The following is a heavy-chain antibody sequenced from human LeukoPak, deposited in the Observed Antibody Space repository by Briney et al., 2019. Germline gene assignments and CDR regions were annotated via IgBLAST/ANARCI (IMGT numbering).Heavy chain of an antibody. CDR3: ARDYYDSSGSPGLDY. D-gene: IGHD3-22*01. CDR1: GFTFSSYW. CDR2: INNEGSST. J-gene: IGHJ4*02. V-gene: IGHV3-74*01. Sequence: GGSLRLSCAASGFTFSSYWMHWVRQGPGKGLVWVSRINNEGSSTSYADSVKGRFTISRDNAKNTLYLQMNSLRAEDTAVYYCARDYYDSSGSPGLDYWGQGTLVTVSS.